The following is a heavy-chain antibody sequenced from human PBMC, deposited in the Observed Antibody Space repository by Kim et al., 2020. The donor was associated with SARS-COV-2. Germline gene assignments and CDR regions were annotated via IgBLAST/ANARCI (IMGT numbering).Heavy chain of an antibody. CDR1: GYSFTSYW. CDR2: IYPGDSDT. J-gene: IGHJ6*02. CDR3: ASSGNSEIAARPDYYYGMDV. V-gene: IGHV5-51*01. D-gene: IGHD6-6*01. Sequence: GESLKISCKGSGYSFTSYWIGWVRQMPGKGLEWMGIIYPGDSDTRYSPSFQGQVTISADKSISTAYLQWSSLKASENGMYYCASSGNSEIAARPDYYYGMDVWGQGTTFTVSS.